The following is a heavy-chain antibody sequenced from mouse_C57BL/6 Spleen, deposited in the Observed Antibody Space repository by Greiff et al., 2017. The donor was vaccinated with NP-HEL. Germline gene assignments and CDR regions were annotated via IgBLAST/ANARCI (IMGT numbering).Heavy chain of an antibody. CDR1: GFTFSSYT. Sequence: DVQLVESGGGLVKPGGSLKLSCAASGFTFSSYTMSWVRQTPEKRLEWVATISGGGGNTYYPDSVKGRFTISRDNAKNTLYLQMSSLRSEDTALYYCARRGHRGYFDVWGTGTTVTVSS. V-gene: IGHV5-9*01. J-gene: IGHJ1*03. CDR3: ARRGHRGYFDV. D-gene: IGHD6-1*01. CDR2: ISGGGGNT.